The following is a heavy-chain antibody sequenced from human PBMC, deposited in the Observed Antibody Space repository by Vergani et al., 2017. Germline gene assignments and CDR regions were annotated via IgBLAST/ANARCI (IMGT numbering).Heavy chain of an antibody. CDR3: ARGSKDTAMVIPFHFDY. J-gene: IGHJ4*02. V-gene: IGHV1-2*04. Sequence: QVQLVQSGAEVKKPGASVRVSCKASGYTFTGYYMHWVRQAPGQGLEWMGWINPNSGGTNYAQKFQGWVTMTRDTSISTAYMELSRLRSDDTAVYYCARGSKDTAMVIPFHFDYWGQGTLVTVSS. CDR1: GYTFTGYY. D-gene: IGHD5-18*01. CDR2: INPNSGGT.